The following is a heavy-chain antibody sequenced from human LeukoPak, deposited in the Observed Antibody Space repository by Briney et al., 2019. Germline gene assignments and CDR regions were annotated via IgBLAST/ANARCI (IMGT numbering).Heavy chain of an antibody. D-gene: IGHD6-13*01. CDR1: GGSVSSASYY. CDR3: ARSQDSSSWFQGAFDI. V-gene: IGHV4-61*01. J-gene: IGHJ3*02. Sequence: SETLSLTCTVSGGSVSSASYYWSWIRQPPGKGLEWIGYMYNSGSTNYNPSLKSRVTISVDTSKNQFYLKLGSATAADTAVFYCARSQDSSSWFQGAFDIWGQGTMVTVSS. CDR2: MYNSGST.